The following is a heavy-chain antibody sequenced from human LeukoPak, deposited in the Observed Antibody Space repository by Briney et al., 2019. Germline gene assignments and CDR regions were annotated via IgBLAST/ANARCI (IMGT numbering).Heavy chain of an antibody. V-gene: IGHV4-39*01. CDR1: GGSISSSSYY. CDR2: IYYSGIT. D-gene: IGHD6-13*01. J-gene: IGHJ5*02. CDR3: ARRNGHSWHVGNWFDP. Sequence: PSETLSLTCSVSGGSISSSSYYWGWIRQPPGMGLEWIGSIYYSGITYYNQSLKSRATVSVDTSKNQFSLNLNSVTAADTAVYYCARRNGHSWHVGNWFDPWGQGTVVTVSS.